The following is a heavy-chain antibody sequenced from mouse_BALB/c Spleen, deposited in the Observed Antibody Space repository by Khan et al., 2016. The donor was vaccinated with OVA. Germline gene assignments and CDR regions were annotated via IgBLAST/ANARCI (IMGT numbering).Heavy chain of an antibody. CDR2: INPRSGYT. CDR3: ARRRGGYYFDY. Sequence: QVQLQQSAAELARPGASVKMSCKASDYTFTSYTMLWVKQRPGQGLEWIGYINPRSGYTDYNQKFKDKTTLTADKSSSTAYMQLSSLTSEDSAVYYCARRRGGYYFDYWGQGTTLTVAS. J-gene: IGHJ2*01. V-gene: IGHV1-4*02. CDR1: DYTFTSYT.